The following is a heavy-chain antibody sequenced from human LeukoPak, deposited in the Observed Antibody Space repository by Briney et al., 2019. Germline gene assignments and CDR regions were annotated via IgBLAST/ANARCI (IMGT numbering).Heavy chain of an antibody. CDR3: ARVSEDYYDSSGYYPFDY. D-gene: IGHD3-22*01. J-gene: IGHJ4*02. Sequence: SVKVSCKASGGTFSSYAISWVRQAPGQGLEWMGRIIPIFGTANYAQKFQGRVTITTDESTSTAYLELSSLRSEDTAVYYCARVSEDYYDSSGYYPFDYWGQGTLVTVSS. V-gene: IGHV1-69*05. CDR2: IIPIFGTA. CDR1: GGTFSSYA.